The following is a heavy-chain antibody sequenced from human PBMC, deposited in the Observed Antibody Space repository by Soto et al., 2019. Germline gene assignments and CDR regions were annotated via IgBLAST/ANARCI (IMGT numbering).Heavy chain of an antibody. J-gene: IGHJ3*02. D-gene: IGHD4-17*01. Sequence: EVQLVESGGGLVQPGRSLRLSCAASGFTFDDYAMHWVRQAPGKGLEWVSGISWNSGSIGYADSVKGRFTISRDNAKNSLYLQMKSLRAEDTALYYCAKDIGSGSTVTTGRLGDAFDIWGQGTMVTVSS. CDR3: AKDIGSGSTVTTGRLGDAFDI. CDR1: GFTFDDYA. V-gene: IGHV3-9*01. CDR2: ISWNSGSI.